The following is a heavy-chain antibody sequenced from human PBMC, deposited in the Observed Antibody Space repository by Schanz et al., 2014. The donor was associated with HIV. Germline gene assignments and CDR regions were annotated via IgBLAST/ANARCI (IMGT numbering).Heavy chain of an antibody. J-gene: IGHJ4*02. CDR2: IVPIFGTP. V-gene: IGHV1-69*06. Sequence: QVQLVQSGAEVKKPGASVKVSCESSGGRFSSYAINWVRQAPGQGLEWMGGIVPIFGTPNYAQNFQGRVTMTTDTSTSTAYMDLRSLRSDDTAVYYCARGAAEMATMTPWRYWGQGTLVTVSS. CDR3: ARGAAEMATMTPWRY. D-gene: IGHD5-12*01. CDR1: GGRFSSYA.